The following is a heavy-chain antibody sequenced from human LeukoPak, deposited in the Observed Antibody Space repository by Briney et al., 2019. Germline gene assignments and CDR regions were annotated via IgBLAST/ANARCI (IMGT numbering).Heavy chain of an antibody. CDR1: GFTFSDHY. CDR2: ISRSGGTI. V-gene: IGHV3-11*01. J-gene: IGHJ6*02. Sequence: GGSLRLSCAASGFTFSDHYMSWIRQAPGKGLEWVSYISRSGGTIYYADSVKGRFTISRDNAKNSLYLQMNSLRAEDTAVYCCARFSAMDVWGQGTTVTVSS. CDR3: ARFSAMDV.